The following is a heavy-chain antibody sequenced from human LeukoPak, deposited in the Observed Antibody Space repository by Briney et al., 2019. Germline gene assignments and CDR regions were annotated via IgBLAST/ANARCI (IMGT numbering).Heavy chain of an antibody. CDR1: GGSFSGYY. V-gene: IGHV4-34*01. Sequence: SETLSLTCAVYGGSFSGYYWSWIRQPPGKGLEWIGEINHSGSTNYNPSLKSRVTISVDTSKNQFSLKLSSVTAADTAVYYCARRGRIRYFGWLPPPRYMDVWGKGTTVTISS. D-gene: IGHD3-9*01. CDR2: INHSGST. CDR3: ARRGRIRYFGWLPPPRYMDV. J-gene: IGHJ6*03.